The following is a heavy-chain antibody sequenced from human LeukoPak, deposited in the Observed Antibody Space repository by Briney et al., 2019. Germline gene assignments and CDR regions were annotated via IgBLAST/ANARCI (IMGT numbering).Heavy chain of an antibody. V-gene: IGHV3-30*12. J-gene: IGHJ4*02. CDR2: ISYDGSNK. D-gene: IGHD3-10*01. CDR1: GFTFSSYG. Sequence: GGSLRLSCAASGFTFSSYGMHWVRQAPGKGLEWVAVISYDGSNKYYADSVKGRFTISRDNSKNTLYLQMNSLRAEDTAVYYCAKEWEFFDYWGQGTLVTVSS. CDR3: AKEWEFFDY.